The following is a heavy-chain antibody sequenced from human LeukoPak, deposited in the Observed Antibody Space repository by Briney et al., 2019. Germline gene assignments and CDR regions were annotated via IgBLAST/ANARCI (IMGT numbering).Heavy chain of an antibody. J-gene: IGHJ4*02. Sequence: GGSLRLSCAASGFTFSSYAMHWVRQAPGKGLEWVAVISYDGSNKYYADSVKGRFTISRDNSKNTLYLQMNSLRAEDTAVYYCAKDRRGSGSYYNDLFDYWGQGTLVTVSS. CDR2: ISYDGSNK. D-gene: IGHD3-10*01. CDR3: AKDRRGSGSYYNDLFDY. V-gene: IGHV3-30-3*01. CDR1: GFTFSSYA.